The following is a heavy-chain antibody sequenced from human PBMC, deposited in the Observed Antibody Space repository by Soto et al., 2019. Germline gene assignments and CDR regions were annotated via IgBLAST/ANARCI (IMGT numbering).Heavy chain of an antibody. D-gene: IGHD3-3*01. CDR2: INPSGGGT. V-gene: IGHV1-46*01. J-gene: IGHJ4*02. CDR3: ALWLGLINSADLWSGPLDR. Sequence: GASVKVSCKASGYTFTTYCIHWVRQAPGQGLEWVGIINPSGGGTSYAQNFQGRLTMSSDTSTTTAYMELSGLTSEDTAMYYCALWLGLINSADLWSGPLDRWGQGTPVSGSS. CDR1: GYTFTTYC.